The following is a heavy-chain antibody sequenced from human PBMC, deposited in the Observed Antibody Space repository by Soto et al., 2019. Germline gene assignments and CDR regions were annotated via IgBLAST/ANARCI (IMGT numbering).Heavy chain of an antibody. V-gene: IGHV1-69*01. CDR1: ADSFSSYG. CDR3: ARVFPDGWVEPGVVRGYLDT. CDR2: IIPIFGTT. D-gene: IGHD3-3*01. Sequence: QVQLVQSGAEVQEPGSSVKVSCKASADSFSSYGISWVRQAPGQGLQWMGGIIPIFGTTNYAEKFQGRVTITVDESTNTAYMELSSLRSEHTALYYCARVFPDGWVEPGVVRGYLDTWGRGTVVTVSS. J-gene: IGHJ4*02.